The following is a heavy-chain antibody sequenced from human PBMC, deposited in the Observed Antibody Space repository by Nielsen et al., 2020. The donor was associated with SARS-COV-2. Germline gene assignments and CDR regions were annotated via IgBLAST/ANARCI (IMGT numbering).Heavy chain of an antibody. J-gene: IGHJ6*03. CDR1: GYTFTSYG. V-gene: IGHV1-18*04. Sequence: ASVKVSCKASGYTFTSYGISWVRQAPGQGLEWMGWINAGNHNTKYSQNFQGRVTFTSDTSATTVYMQLSSLRSEDTALYYCARNYHYYYMDVWGKGTSVTVSS. CDR2: INAGNHNT. CDR3: ARNYHYYYMDV.